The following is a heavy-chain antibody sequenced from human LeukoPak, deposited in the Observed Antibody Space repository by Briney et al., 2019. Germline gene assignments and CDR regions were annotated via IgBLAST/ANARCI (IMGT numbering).Heavy chain of an antibody. CDR2: IYSGGST. CDR3: ARDFGYSGYDYGFDY. CDR1: GFTVSSNY. V-gene: IGHV3-53*01. J-gene: IGHJ4*02. Sequence: GGSLRLSCAASGFTVSSNYMRWVRQAQGNGLEWVSVIYSGGSTYYADSVKGRFTISRDNSKNTLYLQMNSLRAQDTAVYYCARDFGYSGYDYGFDYWGQGILVTVSS. D-gene: IGHD5-12*01.